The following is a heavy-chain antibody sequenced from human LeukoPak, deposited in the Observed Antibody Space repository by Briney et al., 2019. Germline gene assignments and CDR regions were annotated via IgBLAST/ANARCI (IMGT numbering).Heavy chain of an antibody. CDR2: ISWNSGSI. D-gene: IGHD4-17*01. Sequence: GGSLRLSCAASGFTFGDYAMHWVRQAPGKGLEWVSGISWNSGSIGYADSVKGRFTISRDNAKNSLYLQMNSLRAEDMALYYCAKAVTIGRLDLDYWGQGTLVTVSS. V-gene: IGHV3-9*03. CDR3: AKAVTIGRLDLDY. CDR1: GFTFGDYA. J-gene: IGHJ4*02.